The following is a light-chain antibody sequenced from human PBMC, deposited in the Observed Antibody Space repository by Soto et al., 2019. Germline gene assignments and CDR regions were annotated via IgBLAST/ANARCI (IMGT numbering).Light chain of an antibody. Sequence: DIVLTQSPGTLSLSPGERATLSCRASQSVSSSFLGWYQQTPGEAPRLIIYGASDRATGIPYRFSGSGSGTDFTLTISRLEPEDFAVYYCQQFSSSPHTFGQGTKLEIK. V-gene: IGKV3-20*01. CDR2: GAS. CDR1: QSVSSSF. J-gene: IGKJ2*01. CDR3: QQFSSSPHT.